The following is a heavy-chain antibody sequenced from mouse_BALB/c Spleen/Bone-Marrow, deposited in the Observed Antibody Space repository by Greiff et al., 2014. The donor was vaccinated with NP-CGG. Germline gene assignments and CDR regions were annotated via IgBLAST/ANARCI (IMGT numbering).Heavy chain of an antibody. V-gene: IGHV14-3*02. CDR3: ASYYYGSSSFAY. CDR1: GFNIKDTY. J-gene: IGHJ3*01. CDR2: IDPANGNT. D-gene: IGHD1-1*01. Sequence: VQLKQSGAELVKPGASVKLSCTASGFNIKDTYMHWVKQRPEQGLEWIGRIDPANGNTKYDPKFQGKATITADTSSNTAHLQLSSLTSEDTAVYYCASYYYGSSSFAYWGQGTLVTVSA.